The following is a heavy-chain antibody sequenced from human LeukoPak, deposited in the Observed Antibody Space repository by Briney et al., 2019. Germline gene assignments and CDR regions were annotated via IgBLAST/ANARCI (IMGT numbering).Heavy chain of an antibody. CDR2: INPNSGGT. CDR3: AKGYYDSSGYYTLDY. J-gene: IGHJ4*02. Sequence: ASVKVSCKASGYTFTSYGISWVRQAPGQGLEWMGWINPNSGGTNYAQKFQGRVTMTRDTSISTAYMELSRLRSDDTAVYYCAKGYYDSSGYYTLDYWGQGTLVTVSS. V-gene: IGHV1-2*02. D-gene: IGHD3-22*01. CDR1: GYTFTSYG.